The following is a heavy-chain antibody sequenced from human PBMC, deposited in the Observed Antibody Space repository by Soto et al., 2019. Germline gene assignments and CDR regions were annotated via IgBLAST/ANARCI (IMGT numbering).Heavy chain of an antibody. CDR1: GVHFSDYS. V-gene: IGHV3-21*01. CDR2: ISTGGNYV. Sequence: TGGSLRLSCAASGVHFSDYSMNWVRQAPGKDLEWISSISTGGNYVYYADSVKGRFTISRDNAKSSLYLQMDSLRAEDTAVYYCARDSRIVARPAMGSVGFDPWGQGTLVTVSS. D-gene: IGHD2-2*01. J-gene: IGHJ5*02. CDR3: ARDSRIVARPAMGSVGFDP.